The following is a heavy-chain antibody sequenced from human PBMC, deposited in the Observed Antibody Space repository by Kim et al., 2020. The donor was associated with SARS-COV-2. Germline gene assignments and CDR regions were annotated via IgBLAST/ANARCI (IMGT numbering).Heavy chain of an antibody. D-gene: IGHD3-10*01. V-gene: IGHV4-34*01. J-gene: IGHJ2*01. Sequence: LKSRVTISVDPSKTQFSLKLSSVTAADTAVYYCARRPRYYGSGRYWYFDLWGRGTLVTVSS. CDR3: ARRPRYYGSGRYWYFDL.